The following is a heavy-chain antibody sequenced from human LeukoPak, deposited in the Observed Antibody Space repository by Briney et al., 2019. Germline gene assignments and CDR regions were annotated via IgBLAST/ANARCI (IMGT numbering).Heavy chain of an antibody. D-gene: IGHD5-24*01. V-gene: IGHV4-61*02. CDR2: TYTSGST. J-gene: IGHJ4*02. Sequence: PSQTLSLTCTVSGGSISSGSYYWSWIRQPAGKGLEWIGRTYTSGSTNYNPSLKSRVTISVDTSKNQFSLKLSSVTAADTAVYYCARGWLQSSYYFDYWGQGTLVTVSS. CDR1: GGSISSGSYY. CDR3: ARGWLQSSYYFDY.